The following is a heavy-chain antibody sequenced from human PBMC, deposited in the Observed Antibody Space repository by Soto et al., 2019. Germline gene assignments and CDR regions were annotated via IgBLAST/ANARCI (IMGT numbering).Heavy chain of an antibody. J-gene: IGHJ6*02. CDR1: GGSISNSHYY. D-gene: IGHD3-10*01. Sequence: PSETLSLTCNVSGGSISNSHYYWAWIRQPPGKGLEWIGHIYYRGTPYYNPSLKSRITMPVDTSKNQFSLKLSSVTAADTAVYYCARLNRFGDNYYNMDVWGQGTTVTVSS. CDR2: IYYRGTP. CDR3: ARLNRFGDNYYNMDV. V-gene: IGHV4-39*01.